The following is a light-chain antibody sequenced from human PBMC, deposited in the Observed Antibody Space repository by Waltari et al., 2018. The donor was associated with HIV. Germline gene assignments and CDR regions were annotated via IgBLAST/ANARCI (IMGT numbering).Light chain of an antibody. Sequence: DIVMTQSQDSLAVSLGGRATIHCWSSRTVSSNVNNQDYLAWYQHKRGQPPKLLIYRASTRAPGVSDRFSGSGSGTNFSLTITSLQAEDLALYYCQQYFSLPATFGGGTKVEI. CDR1: RTVSSNVNNQDY. V-gene: IGKV4-1*01. J-gene: IGKJ4*01. CDR3: QQYFSLPAT. CDR2: RAS.